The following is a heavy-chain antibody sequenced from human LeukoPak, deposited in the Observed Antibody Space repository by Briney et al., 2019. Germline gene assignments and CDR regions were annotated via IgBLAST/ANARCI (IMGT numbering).Heavy chain of an antibody. D-gene: IGHD4-23*01. CDR2: INQNGGVE. V-gene: IGHV3-7*03. CDR1: GFIFGDYW. J-gene: IGHJ4*02. CDR3: TRTVNSASDF. Sequence: GGSLRLSCVASGFIFGDYWMRWVRQAPGKGLEWVATINQNGGVEYYVDSVKGRFTISRDNAKTSLFLQMNSLRIDDTAMYYCTRTVNSASDFWGQGTLVTVSS.